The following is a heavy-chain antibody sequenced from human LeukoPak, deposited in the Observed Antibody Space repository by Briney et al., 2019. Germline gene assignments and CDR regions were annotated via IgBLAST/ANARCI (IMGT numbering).Heavy chain of an antibody. V-gene: IGHV3-23*01. CDR2: ISGSGGST. CDR3: AKKARIAAAGRNDY. CDR1: GFTFSSYA. Sequence: AGGSLRLTCAASGFTFSSYAMSWVRQAPGKGLEWVSAISGSGGSTYYADSVKGRFTISRDNSKNTLYLQMNSLRAEDTAVYYCAKKARIAAAGRNDYWGQGTLVTVSS. J-gene: IGHJ4*02. D-gene: IGHD6-13*01.